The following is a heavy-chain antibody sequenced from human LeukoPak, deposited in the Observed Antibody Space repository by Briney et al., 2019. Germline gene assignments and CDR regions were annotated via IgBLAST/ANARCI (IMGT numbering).Heavy chain of an antibody. V-gene: IGHV5-51*01. CDR2: IYPGDSDT. CDR1: GYSFTSYW. J-gene: IGHJ5*02. D-gene: IGHD6-19*01. CDR3: ARCSVAGRKAHGNCFDP. Sequence: GESLKISCKGSGYSFTSYWLGWVRQMPGKGLEWMGIIYPGDSDTRYSPSFQGQVTISADKSISTAYLQWSSLKASDNAMYYCARCSVAGRKAHGNCFDPWGQGTLVTVSS.